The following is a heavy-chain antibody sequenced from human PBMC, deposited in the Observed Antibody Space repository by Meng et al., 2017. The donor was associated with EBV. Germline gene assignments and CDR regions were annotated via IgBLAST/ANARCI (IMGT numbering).Heavy chain of an antibody. CDR3: ARVRTFGGVIPPDY. CDR1: GYTFTRYG. CDR2: ISAYDGNP. J-gene: IGHJ4*02. D-gene: IGHD3-16*02. Sequence: QVQMWHPGAGVKKPGASVKCSCKASGYTFTRYGISWVRQAPGQGLEWMGWISAYDGNPNYAQKLQGRATMTTDTTTSTAYMELRSLRSDDTADYYCARVRTFGGVIPPDYWGQGTLVTVSS. V-gene: IGHV1-18*01.